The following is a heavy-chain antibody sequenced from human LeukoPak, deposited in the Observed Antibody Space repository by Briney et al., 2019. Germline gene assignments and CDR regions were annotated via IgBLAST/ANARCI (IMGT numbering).Heavy chain of an antibody. V-gene: IGHV1-2*04. D-gene: IGHD3-10*01. CDR3: ASSLLTYYYGSGSLDY. CDR2: INPNSGGT. CDR1: GYTFTGYY. J-gene: IGHJ4*02. Sequence: ASVKVPCKASGYTFTGYYMHWVRQAPGQGLEWMGWINPNSGGTNYAQKFQGWVTMTRDTSISTAYMELSRLRSDDTAVYYCASSLLTYYYGSGSLDYWGQGTLVTVSS.